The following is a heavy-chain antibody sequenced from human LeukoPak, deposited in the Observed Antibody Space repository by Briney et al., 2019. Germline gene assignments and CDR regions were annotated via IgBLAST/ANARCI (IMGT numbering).Heavy chain of an antibody. CDR1: GGSISSGDYY. CDR2: INHSGST. D-gene: IGHD1-26*01. Sequence: SQTLSLTCTVSGGSISSGDYYWSWIRQPPGKGLEWIGEINHSGSTNYNPSLKSRVTISVDTSKNQFSLKLSSVTAADTAVYYCARGDLELPIDYWGQGTLVTVSS. V-gene: IGHV4-30-4*08. J-gene: IGHJ4*02. CDR3: ARGDLELPIDY.